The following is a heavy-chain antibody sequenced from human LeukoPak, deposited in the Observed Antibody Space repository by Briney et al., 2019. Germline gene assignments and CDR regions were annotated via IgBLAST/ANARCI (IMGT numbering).Heavy chain of an antibody. D-gene: IGHD1-1*01. CDR2: ISDSGYFI. CDR1: GFAFSRYS. V-gene: IGHV3-21*03. J-gene: IGHJ4*02. Sequence: GGSLRLSCAASGFAFSRYSMNWVRQAPGKGLEWVSSISDSGYFIYYADSVKGRFTISRDNAKNSVSLQMNNLRAEDTAVYFCAKSRSGSANWALQIFDNWGQGTLVTVSS. CDR3: AKSRSGSANWALQIFDN.